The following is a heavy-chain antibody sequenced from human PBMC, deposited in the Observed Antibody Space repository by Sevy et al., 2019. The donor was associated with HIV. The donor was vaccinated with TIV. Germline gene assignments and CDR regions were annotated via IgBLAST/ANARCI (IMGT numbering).Heavy chain of an antibody. J-gene: IGHJ4*02. CDR1: GFTFEDYA. Sequence: GGSLRLSCAASGFTFEDYALHWVRQVPGKGLEWVSGISWNSGRIGYADSVKGRFTISRDNAKNSLYLQMNSLRAEDTALYYCAKDSYYDSSGYFDAWGQGTLVTVSS. D-gene: IGHD3-22*01. V-gene: IGHV3-9*01. CDR3: AKDSYYDSSGYFDA. CDR2: ISWNSGRI.